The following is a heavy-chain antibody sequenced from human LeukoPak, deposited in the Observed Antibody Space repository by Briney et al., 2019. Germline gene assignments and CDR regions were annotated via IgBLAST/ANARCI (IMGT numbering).Heavy chain of an antibody. V-gene: IGHV4-61*02. D-gene: IGHD3-3*01. CDR3: ARHADKIYDFWSGYARPFDY. J-gene: IGHJ4*02. CDR1: GGSISSGSYY. CDR2: IYTSGST. Sequence: SETLSLTCTVSGGSISSGSYYWSWIRQPAGKGLEWIGRIYTSGSTNYNPSLKSRVTISVDTSKNQFSLKLSSVTASDTAMYYCARHADKIYDFWSGYARPFDYWGQGTLVTVSS.